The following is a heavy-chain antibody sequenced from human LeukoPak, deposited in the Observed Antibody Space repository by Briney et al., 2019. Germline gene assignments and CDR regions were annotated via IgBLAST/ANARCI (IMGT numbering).Heavy chain of an antibody. CDR3: ARAGRYYDSSGSHMDV. CDR2: MNPNSGNT. Sequence: GASVKVSCKASGYTFTSYDINWVRQATGQGLEWMGWMNPNSGNTGYAQKFQGRVTMTRDTSISTAYMELSSLRSEDTAVYHCARAGRYYDSSGSHMDVWGQGTTVTVSS. V-gene: IGHV1-8*01. J-gene: IGHJ6*02. CDR1: GYTFTSYD. D-gene: IGHD3-22*01.